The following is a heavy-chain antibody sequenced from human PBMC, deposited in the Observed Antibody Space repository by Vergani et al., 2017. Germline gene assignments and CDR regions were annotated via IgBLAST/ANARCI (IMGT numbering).Heavy chain of an antibody. Sequence: QLQLQESGPGLVKPSETLSLTCTVSGGSISSSSYYWGWIRQPPGKGLEWIGSIYYSGSTYYNPSLKSRVTISVATSKNQFSLELSSVTAADTAVYYCARFLTIPLSTFDYWGQGTLVTVSS. J-gene: IGHJ4*02. V-gene: IGHV4-39*01. CDR2: IYYSGST. CDR3: ARFLTIPLSTFDY. CDR1: GGSISSSSYY. D-gene: IGHD3-3*01.